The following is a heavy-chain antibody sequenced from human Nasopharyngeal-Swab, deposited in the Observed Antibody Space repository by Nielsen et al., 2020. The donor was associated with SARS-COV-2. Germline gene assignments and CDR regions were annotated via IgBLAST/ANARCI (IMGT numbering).Heavy chain of an antibody. CDR3: ARGLSPYDY. D-gene: IGHD2/OR15-2a*01. Sequence: GSLKISCADSGFTVSSNYMSWVRQAPGKGLEWVSVIYSGGSTYYADSVKGRFTISRDNSKNTLYLQMNSLRAEDTAVYYCARGLSPYDYWGQGTLVTVSS. V-gene: IGHV3-53*01. CDR1: GFTVSSNY. CDR2: IYSGGST. J-gene: IGHJ4*02.